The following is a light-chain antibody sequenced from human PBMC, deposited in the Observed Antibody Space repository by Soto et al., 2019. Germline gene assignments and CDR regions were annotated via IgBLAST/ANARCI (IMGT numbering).Light chain of an antibody. V-gene: IGLV2-8*01. CDR2: EVS. CDR1: SSDVGGHNY. Sequence: QSVLTQSPSASGSPGQSVIISCTGTSSDVGGHNYVSWYQHHPGKAPKLIIYEVSKRPSGVPDRFSGSKSANTASLTVSGLQAEDEAFYYCSSTAGNNNLVFGGGTKLTVL. J-gene: IGLJ3*02. CDR3: SSTAGNNNLV.